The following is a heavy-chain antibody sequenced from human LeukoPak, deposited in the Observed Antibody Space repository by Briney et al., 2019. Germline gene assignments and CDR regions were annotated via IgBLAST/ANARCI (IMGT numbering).Heavy chain of an antibody. D-gene: IGHD3-10*01. J-gene: IGHJ4*02. V-gene: IGHV3-15*01. CDR2: VKSRSAGETT. CDR3: TLIQGWGSGSYYRDY. Sequence: GGSLRLSCEASEFSISNDWMSWVRQTPGKGLEWVARVKSRSAGETTHYAAPVKSRFIISRDDSRNTLYLQMNSLKIEDTAVYYCTLIQGWGSGSYYRDYWGQGTLVTVSS. CDR1: EFSISNDW.